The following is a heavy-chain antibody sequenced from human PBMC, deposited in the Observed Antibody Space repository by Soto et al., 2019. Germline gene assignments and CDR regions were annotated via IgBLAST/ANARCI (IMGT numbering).Heavy chain of an antibody. D-gene: IGHD6-13*01. V-gene: IGHV4-34*01. Sequence: PSETLSLTCAAYGGSFSGYYWSWIRQPPGKGLEWIGEINHGGSTNYNPSLKSRVNISVDTSKNQFSLKLSSVTAADTAVYYCASLIAAAGTPRKSYWMDVWCQGTTVTVSS. CDR1: GGSFSGYY. J-gene: IGHJ6*02. CDR3: ASLIAAAGTPRKSYWMDV. CDR2: INHGGST.